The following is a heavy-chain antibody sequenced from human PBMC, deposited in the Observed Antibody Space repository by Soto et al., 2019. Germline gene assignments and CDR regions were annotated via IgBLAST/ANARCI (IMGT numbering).Heavy chain of an antibody. CDR1: GFSLTTSGVG. J-gene: IGHJ4*02. Sequence: QITLNESGPTQVKPRQTLTLTCTFSGFSLTTSGVGVGWIRQSPGKAPEWLALIYWDDDKRYSPSLKSRLTIPKDTPKNQVVLTMADLDPADTANYYCAHRVRRTVFGLVTTTAISFNFWGQGTPVAVSS. CDR3: AHRVRRTVFGLVTTTAISFNF. D-gene: IGHD3-3*01. CDR2: IYWDDDK. V-gene: IGHV2-5*02.